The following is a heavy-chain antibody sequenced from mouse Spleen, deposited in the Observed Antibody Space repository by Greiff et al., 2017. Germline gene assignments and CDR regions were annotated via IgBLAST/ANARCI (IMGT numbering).Heavy chain of an antibody. J-gene: IGHJ3*01. CDR1: GYTFTSYG. Sequence: QVQLQQSGAELARPGASVKLSCKASGYTFTSYGISWVKQRTGQGLEWIGEIYPRSGNTYYNEKFKGKATLTADKSSSTAYMELRSLTSEDSAVYFCSYYYDGSYPLFAYWGQGTLVTVSA. V-gene: IGHV1-81*01. CDR2: IYPRSGNT. CDR3: SYYYDGSYPLFAY. D-gene: IGHD1-1*01.